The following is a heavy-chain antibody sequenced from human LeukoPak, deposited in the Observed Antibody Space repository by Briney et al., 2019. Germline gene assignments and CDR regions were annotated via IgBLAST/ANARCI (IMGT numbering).Heavy chain of an antibody. CDR1: GFTFSSYW. D-gene: IGHD6-13*01. CDR3: AREGDSSWYVNLDY. Sequence: PGGSLRLSCASCGFTFSSYWMHWVRQAPGKGLVWVSRINSDGSSTIYADSVKGRFTISRDNAKNTLYLQMNRLRAEDTAVYYCAREGDSSWYVNLDYWGQGTLVTVSS. J-gene: IGHJ4*02. V-gene: IGHV3-74*01. CDR2: INSDGSST.